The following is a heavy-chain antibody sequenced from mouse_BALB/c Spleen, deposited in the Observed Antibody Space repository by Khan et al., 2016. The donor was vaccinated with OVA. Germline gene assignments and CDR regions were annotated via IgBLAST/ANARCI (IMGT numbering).Heavy chain of an antibody. CDR1: GFTFSSYG. CDR2: ISSNGGST. V-gene: IGHV5-6-3*01. Sequence: EVRLVESGGGLVQPGGSLKLSCAASGFTFSSYGMSWVRQTPDKRLELVATISSNGGSTYYPDSVKGRFTISRDNAKNTLYLQMSSLKSEDTAMYYCARMARTINWGQGTTLTVSS. CDR3: ARMARTIN. J-gene: IGHJ2*01.